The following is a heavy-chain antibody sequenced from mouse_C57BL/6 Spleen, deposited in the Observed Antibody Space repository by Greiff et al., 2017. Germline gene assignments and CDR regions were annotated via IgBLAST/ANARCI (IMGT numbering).Heavy chain of an antibody. V-gene: IGHV1-61*01. D-gene: IGHD1-1*01. CDR3: ARRVDGSSYEAWFAY. CDR2: IYPSDSET. Sequence: VQLQQPGAELVRPGSSVKLSCKASGYTFTSYWMDWVKQRPGQGLEWIGNIYPSDSETHYNQKFKDKATLTVDKSSSTAYMQLSSLTSEDSAVYYCARRVDGSSYEAWFAYWGQGTLVTVSA. J-gene: IGHJ3*01. CDR1: GYTFTSYW.